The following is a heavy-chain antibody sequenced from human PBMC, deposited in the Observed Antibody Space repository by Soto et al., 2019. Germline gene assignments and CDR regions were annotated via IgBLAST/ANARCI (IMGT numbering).Heavy chain of an antibody. CDR2: ISAYNGHT. J-gene: IGHJ4*02. Sequence: GASVKVSCKASGYTFISYFISWVLQAPGQGLEWMGGISAYNGHTNYAQKFQGRLTMTTEASTTTAYMELRGLRSDDTAVYYCTRRPAEYWHGSVARDDFDYWGQGTLVTVSS. D-gene: IGHD3-3*02. V-gene: IGHV1-18*04. CDR1: GYTFISYF. CDR3: TRRPAEYWHGSVARDDFDY.